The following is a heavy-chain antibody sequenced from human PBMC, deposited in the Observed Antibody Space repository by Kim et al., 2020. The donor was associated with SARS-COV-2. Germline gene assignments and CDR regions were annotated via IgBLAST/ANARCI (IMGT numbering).Heavy chain of an antibody. CDR3: AKDASAVRDWYYYYGMDV. D-gene: IGHD2-21*01. CDR2: ISGSGGST. V-gene: IGHV3-23*01. CDR1: GFTFSSYA. Sequence: GGSLRLSCAASGFTFSSYAMSWVRQAPGKGLEWVSAISGSGGSTYYADSVKGRFTISRDNSKNTLYLQMNSLRAEDTAVYYCAKDASAVRDWYYYYGMDVWGQGTTVTVSS. J-gene: IGHJ6*02.